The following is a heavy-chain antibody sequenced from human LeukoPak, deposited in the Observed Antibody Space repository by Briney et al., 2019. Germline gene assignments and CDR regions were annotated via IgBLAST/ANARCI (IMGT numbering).Heavy chain of an antibody. D-gene: IGHD3-10*01. Sequence: GGSLRLSCAASGFTFSSYSMNWVRQAPGKGLEWVSSISSSSSYIYYADSVKGRFTISRDNAKNSLYLQMNSLRAEDTAVYYCAKSLGGSGSYFPNYFDYWGQGTLVTVSS. V-gene: IGHV3-21*04. CDR3: AKSLGGSGSYFPNYFDY. CDR2: ISSSSSYI. CDR1: GFTFSSYS. J-gene: IGHJ4*02.